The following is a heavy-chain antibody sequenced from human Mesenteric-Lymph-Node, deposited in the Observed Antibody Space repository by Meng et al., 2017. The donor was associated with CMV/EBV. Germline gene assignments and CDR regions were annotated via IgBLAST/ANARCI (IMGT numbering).Heavy chain of an antibody. V-gene: IGHV1-2*06. Sequence: QVQLVQSGAERKKPGASETVSCKASGYSFTGYSIHWVRQAPGPGLEWMGRISPNTGDTIYEENFQGRVTMTRDTSINTAYMELSSLTSDDTAVYYCGRGQQTFDPWGQGTLVTVSS. CDR2: ISPNTGDT. J-gene: IGHJ5*02. CDR1: GYSFTGYS. D-gene: IGHD1-1*01. CDR3: GRGQQTFDP.